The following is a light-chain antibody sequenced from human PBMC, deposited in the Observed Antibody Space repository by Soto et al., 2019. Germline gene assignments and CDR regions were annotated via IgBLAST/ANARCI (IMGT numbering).Light chain of an antibody. V-gene: IGKV3-11*01. CDR2: NAS. CDR1: QSVTNF. Sequence: EIVLTQSPGTLSLSPGERATLSCRASQSVTNFLAWYQQKPGQSPSLLIYNASHRATGIPARFSGSGSGTDFTLTISSLEPEDFAVYYCQQRYRWPETFGQGTXVDIK. J-gene: IGKJ1*01. CDR3: QQRYRWPET.